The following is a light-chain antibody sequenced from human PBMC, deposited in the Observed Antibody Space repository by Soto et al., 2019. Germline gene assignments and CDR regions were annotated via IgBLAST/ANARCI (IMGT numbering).Light chain of an antibody. CDR3: QQTYSPPLT. CDR1: QPVGTF. Sequence: DIQMTQSPSSLSASVGDRVTISCRTSQPVGTFLNWYQQKPGKAPSLVIFNSFTLQSLRFNGSGAGTDFTLTIKNVQLEAFGTYFCQQTYSPPLTFGGGTKVEI. CDR2: NSF. V-gene: IGKV1-39*01. J-gene: IGKJ4*01.